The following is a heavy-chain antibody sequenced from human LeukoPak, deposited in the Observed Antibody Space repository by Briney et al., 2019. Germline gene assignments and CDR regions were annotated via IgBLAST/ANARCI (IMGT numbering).Heavy chain of an antibody. V-gene: IGHV3-9*01. Sequence: GGSLRLSCAASGFTFDDYAMHWVRQAPGKGLEWVSGISWNSGSIGYADSVKGRFTISRDNAKKSLYLQMNSLRAEDTAVYYCARANDNYYYYYVDVWGKGTTVTISS. D-gene: IGHD3-9*01. J-gene: IGHJ6*03. CDR1: GFTFDDYA. CDR3: ARANDNYYYYYVDV. CDR2: ISWNSGSI.